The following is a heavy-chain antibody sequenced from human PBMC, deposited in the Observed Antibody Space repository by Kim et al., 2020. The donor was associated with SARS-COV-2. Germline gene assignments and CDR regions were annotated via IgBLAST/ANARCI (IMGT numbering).Heavy chain of an antibody. V-gene: IGHV3-11*03. CDR3: VAVAEGTYYYYGMDV. J-gene: IGHJ6*02. CDR1: GFTFSDYY. Sequence: GGSLRLSCAASGFTFSDYYMSWIRQAPGKGLEWVSYISSSSSYTNYADSVKGRFTISRDNAKNSLYLQMNSLRAEDTAVYYCVAVAEGTYYYYGMDVWGQGTTVTVSS. D-gene: IGHD6-19*01. CDR2: ISSSSSYT.